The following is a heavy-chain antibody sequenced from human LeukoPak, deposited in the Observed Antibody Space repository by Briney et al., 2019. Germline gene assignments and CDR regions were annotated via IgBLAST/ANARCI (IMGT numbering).Heavy chain of an antibody. J-gene: IGHJ4*02. V-gene: IGHV4-61*02. CDR2: IYTSGST. CDR1: GGSISSGSYY. Sequence: SETLSLTCTVSGGSISSGSYYWSWIRQPAGKGLEWIGRIYTSGSTNYNPSLKSRVTISVDTSKNQFSLKLSSVTAADTAVYYCARQSEYSGYDYPYFDYWGQGTLVTVSS. D-gene: IGHD5-12*01. CDR3: ARQSEYSGYDYPYFDY.